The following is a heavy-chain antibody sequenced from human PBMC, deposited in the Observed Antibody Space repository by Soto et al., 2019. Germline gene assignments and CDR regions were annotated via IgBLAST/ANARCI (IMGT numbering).Heavy chain of an antibody. CDR1: GFTFVNYW. Sequence: GGSLRLSCAASGFTFVNYWMNWVRQAPGKGLEWVANINVDGSEKYFVDSVRGRFTISRDNAKNSLYLQMNSLRAEDAAVYYCAGDIMGGTFDIWGQGTMVTVSS. CDR2: INVDGSEK. D-gene: IGHD2-8*01. J-gene: IGHJ3*02. V-gene: IGHV3-7*05. CDR3: AGDIMGGTFDI.